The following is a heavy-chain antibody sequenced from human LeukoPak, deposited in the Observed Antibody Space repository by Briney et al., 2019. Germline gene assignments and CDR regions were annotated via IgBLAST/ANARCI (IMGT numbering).Heavy chain of an antibody. CDR3: AKDGGSSGSYSDY. Sequence: SETLSLTCAVYGGSFSGYYWSWIRQPPGKGLEWIGEINHSGSTNYNPSLKSRVTISVDTSKNQFSLKLSSVTVADTAVYYCAKDGGSSGSYSDYWGQGTLVTVSS. J-gene: IGHJ4*02. D-gene: IGHD1-26*01. V-gene: IGHV4-34*01. CDR1: GGSFSGYY. CDR2: INHSGST.